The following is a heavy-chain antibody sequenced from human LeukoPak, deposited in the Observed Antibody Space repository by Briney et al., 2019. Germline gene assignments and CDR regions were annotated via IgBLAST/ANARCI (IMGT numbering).Heavy chain of an antibody. J-gene: IGHJ3*02. CDR3: AKDLEWETIGGAFDI. CDR1: GFTFSSCG. D-gene: IGHD3-3*01. Sequence: GGSLRLSCAASGFTFSSCGMHWVRQAPRMGRVWVAVISYDGSNKYYTDSVRGRFTISRDNSKNTLYLQMNRLRAEDTAVYYCAKDLEWETIGGAFDIWGQGTMVTVSS. CDR2: ISYDGSNK. V-gene: IGHV3-30*18.